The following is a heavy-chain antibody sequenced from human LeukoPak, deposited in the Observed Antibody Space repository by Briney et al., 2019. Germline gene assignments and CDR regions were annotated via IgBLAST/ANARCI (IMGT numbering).Heavy chain of an antibody. Sequence: GGSLRLSCAASGFTFSNHWMSWGRQAPGKGLEWVANLKQDGREKYYVDSVKGRFTISRDNAKNSVYLQMNSLRVEDTAVYYCARGLRWVDYWGQGTLVTVSS. CDR1: GFTFSNHW. CDR3: ARGLRWVDY. J-gene: IGHJ4*02. CDR2: LKQDGREK. D-gene: IGHD4-23*01. V-gene: IGHV3-7*01.